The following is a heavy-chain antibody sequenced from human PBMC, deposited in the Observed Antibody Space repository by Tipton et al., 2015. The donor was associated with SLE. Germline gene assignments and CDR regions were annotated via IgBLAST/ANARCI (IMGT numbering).Heavy chain of an antibody. Sequence: TLSLTCTVSRGSISSYYWSWIRQHPGKGLEWIGYIYFTGSTHYNPSLRSRILISLDTSKNQFSLKVNSVTAADTAIYFCARGGGGDVLNWFDPWGQGTLVTVSS. CDR2: IYFTGST. CDR3: ARGGGGDVLNWFDP. J-gene: IGHJ5*02. V-gene: IGHV4-31*03. D-gene: IGHD2-21*01. CDR1: RGSISSYY.